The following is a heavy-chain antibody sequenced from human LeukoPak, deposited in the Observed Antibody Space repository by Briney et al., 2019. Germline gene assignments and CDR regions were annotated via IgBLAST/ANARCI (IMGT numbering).Heavy chain of an antibody. V-gene: IGHV4-30-2*01. CDR3: ARVALAAAEY. J-gene: IGHJ4*02. Sequence: SETLSLTCTVSGGSISSGAYYWGWIRQPPGKGLEWIGYIYHSGSTYYNPSLKSRVTISVDRSKNQFSLKLSSVTAADTAVYYCARVALAAAEYWGQGTLVTVSS. D-gene: IGHD6-13*01. CDR1: GGSISSGAYY. CDR2: IYHSGST.